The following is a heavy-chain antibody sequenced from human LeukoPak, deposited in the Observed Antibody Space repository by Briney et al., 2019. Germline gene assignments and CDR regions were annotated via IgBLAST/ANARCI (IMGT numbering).Heavy chain of an antibody. J-gene: IGHJ6*02. CDR3: ARGIGYSYGYGGMDV. Sequence: SQTLSLTCTVSGGSISSGGYYWSWIRQHPGKGPEWIGYIYYSGSTYYNPSLKSRVTISVDTSKNQFSLKLSSVTAADTAVYYCARGIGYSYGYGGMDVWGQGTTVTVSS. CDR1: GGSISSGGYY. CDR2: IYYSGST. D-gene: IGHD5-18*01. V-gene: IGHV4-31*03.